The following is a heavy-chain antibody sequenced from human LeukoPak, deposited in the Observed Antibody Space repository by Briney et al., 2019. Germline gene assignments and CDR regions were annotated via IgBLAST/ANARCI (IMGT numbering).Heavy chain of an antibody. Sequence: SETLSLTCAVYGGSFSGYYWSWIREPPGKGREGIGEINHRGSTNYNPSLNTRVTISVDTSKNQFSLKLSSVTAADTAVYYCARGHPPIHYYDSSGYYRMVGAFDIWGQGTMVTVSS. D-gene: IGHD3-22*01. J-gene: IGHJ3*02. CDR1: GGSFSGYY. CDR3: ARGHPPIHYYDSSGYYRMVGAFDI. CDR2: INHRGST. V-gene: IGHV4-34*01.